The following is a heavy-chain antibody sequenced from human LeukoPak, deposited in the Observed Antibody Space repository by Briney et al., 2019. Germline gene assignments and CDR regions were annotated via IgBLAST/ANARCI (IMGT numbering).Heavy chain of an antibody. Sequence: SETLSLTCTVSGGSISSYYWNWVRQPPGKGLEWIGYVYYTGSTNYNPSLKSRVTISVDTSKNQFSLKLASLTAADTAVYYCARRPIVGSTGFYFDPWGPGTLVTVSS. CDR1: GGSISSYY. J-gene: IGHJ5*02. D-gene: IGHD1-26*01. CDR2: VYYTGST. CDR3: ARRPIVGSTGFYFDP. V-gene: IGHV4-59*08.